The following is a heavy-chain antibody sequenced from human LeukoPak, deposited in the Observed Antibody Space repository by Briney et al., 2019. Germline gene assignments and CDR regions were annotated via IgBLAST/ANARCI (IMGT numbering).Heavy chain of an antibody. CDR3: ARAVDVADY. J-gene: IGHJ4*02. Sequence: PGGSLRFSCVASGFTFGHHFMSWVRQAPGGGLEWVANINPDGSIKFHADSVKGRFSISRDNARNSVYLQMNSLRGEDTAVYYCARAVDVADYWGQGTLVAVSS. D-gene: IGHD3-16*01. CDR2: INPDGSIK. V-gene: IGHV3-7*01. CDR1: GFTFGHHF.